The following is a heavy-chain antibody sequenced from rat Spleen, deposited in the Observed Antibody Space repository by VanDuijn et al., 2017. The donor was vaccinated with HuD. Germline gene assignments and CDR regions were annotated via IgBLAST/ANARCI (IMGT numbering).Heavy chain of an antibody. CDR2: ISYDGNAP. CDR1: GFTFSDYY. V-gene: IGHV5-29*01. D-gene: IGHD4-3*01. J-gene: IGHJ3*01. Sequence: EVQLVESDGGLVQPGGSLKISCSASGFTFSDYYMAWVRQAPTKGLEWVALISYDGNAPYYRNSVKGRFTISRDDAKSTLYLQMDSLRSEATATYYCARPRHNSGYAWFAYWGQGTLVTVSS. CDR3: ARPRHNSGYAWFAY.